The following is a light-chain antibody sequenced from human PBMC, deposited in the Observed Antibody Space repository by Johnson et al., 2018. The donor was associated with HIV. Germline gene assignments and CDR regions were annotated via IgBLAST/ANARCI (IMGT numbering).Light chain of an antibody. CDR1: SSNIGNNY. V-gene: IGLV1-51*02. J-gene: IGLJ1*01. CDR2: ENN. CDR3: GAWDSTLNAYV. Sequence: QSVLTQPPSVSAAPGQKVTISCSGSSSNIGNNYVSWYQQFPGTAPKLLIYENNKRPSGIPDRFSGSKSGTSATLGITGLQTGDEGDYFCGAWDSTLNAYVFGTVTKVTVL.